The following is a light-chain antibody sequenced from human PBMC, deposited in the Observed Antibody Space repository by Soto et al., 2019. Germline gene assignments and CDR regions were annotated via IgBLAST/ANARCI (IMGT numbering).Light chain of an antibody. CDR2: YDN. CDR1: SSNIGNNA. CDR3: AAWDDSLHAYV. J-gene: IGLJ1*01. V-gene: IGLV1-36*01. Sequence: QSVLTQPPSVSEAPRQRVTISCSGSSSNIGNNAVNWYQQLPGQAPKIVIYYDNLLTSGVSDRFSVSKSGISASLAISDLQSDDEADYYCAAWDDSLHAYVFGPGTKLTVL.